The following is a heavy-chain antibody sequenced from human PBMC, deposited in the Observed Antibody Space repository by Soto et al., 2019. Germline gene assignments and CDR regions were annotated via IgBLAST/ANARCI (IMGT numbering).Heavy chain of an antibody. V-gene: IGHV3-33*01. CDR2: IWYDGSNK. D-gene: IGHD6-19*01. Sequence: GGSLRLSCAASGFTFSSYGMHWVRQAPGKGLEWVAVIWYDGSNKYYADSVKGRFTISRDNSKNTLYLQMNSLRAEDTAVYYCARGHSSGWYYFDYWGQGTLVTVSS. J-gene: IGHJ4*02. CDR3: ARGHSSGWYYFDY. CDR1: GFTFSSYG.